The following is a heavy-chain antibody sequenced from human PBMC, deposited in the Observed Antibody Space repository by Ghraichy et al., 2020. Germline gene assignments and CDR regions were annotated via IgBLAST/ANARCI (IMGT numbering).Heavy chain of an antibody. CDR1: GFTFSSYG. J-gene: IGHJ4*02. Sequence: GGSLRLSCAASGFTFSSYGMHWVRQAPGKGLEWVAVISYDGSNKYYADSVKGRFTISRDNSKNTLYLQMNSLRAEDTAVYYCAKGRRGVIYYWGQGTLVTVSS. V-gene: IGHV3-30*18. D-gene: IGHD3-10*01. CDR2: ISYDGSNK. CDR3: AKGRRGVIYY.